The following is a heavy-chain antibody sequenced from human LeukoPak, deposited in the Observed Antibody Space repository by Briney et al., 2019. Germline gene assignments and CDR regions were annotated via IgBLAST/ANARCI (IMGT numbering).Heavy chain of an antibody. Sequence: PGGSLRLSCAASGFTFDNYAMHWVRQAPGKGLEWVSLISWDGGSTYYADSVKGRFTISRDNSKNSLYLQMNSLRAEDTALYYCAKDIGAREYYYYYYMDVWGKGTTVTVSS. CDR2: ISWDGGST. CDR3: AKDIGAREYYYYYYMDV. CDR1: GFTFDNYA. D-gene: IGHD1-26*01. J-gene: IGHJ6*03. V-gene: IGHV3-43D*03.